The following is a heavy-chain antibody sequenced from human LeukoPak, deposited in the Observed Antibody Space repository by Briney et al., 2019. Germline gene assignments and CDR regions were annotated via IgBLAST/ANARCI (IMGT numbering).Heavy chain of an antibody. CDR1: GFTFNSYE. V-gene: IGHV3-21*05. D-gene: IGHD2-15*01. J-gene: IGHJ6*02. Sequence: AGGSLRLSCAASGFTFNSYEMNWVRQTPGKGLEWVSYISSSSSYIYYADSVKGRFTISRDNAKNSLYLQMNSLRAEDTAVYYCARDYNCSGGSCYSRRSYYYYGMDVWGQGTTVTVSS. CDR2: ISSSSSYI. CDR3: ARDYNCSGGSCYSRRSYYYYGMDV.